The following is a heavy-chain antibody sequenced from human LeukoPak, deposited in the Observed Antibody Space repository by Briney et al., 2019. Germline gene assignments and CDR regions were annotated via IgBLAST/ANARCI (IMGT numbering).Heavy chain of an antibody. Sequence: GGSLRLSCAASGFTFSSYSMNWVRQAPGKGLEWVSSISSSSSYIYYADSVKGRFTISRDNAKNSLYPQMNSLRAEDTAVYYCARDPSSGDPFDYWGQGTLVIVSS. V-gene: IGHV3-21*01. J-gene: IGHJ4*02. D-gene: IGHD6-19*01. CDR3: ARDPSSGDPFDY. CDR2: ISSSSSYI. CDR1: GFTFSSYS.